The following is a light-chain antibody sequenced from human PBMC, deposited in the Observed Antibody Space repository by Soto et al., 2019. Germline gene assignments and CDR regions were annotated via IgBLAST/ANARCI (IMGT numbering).Light chain of an antibody. V-gene: IGKV3-20*01. J-gene: IGKJ2*01. Sequence: IVLTQSPGTLSLSPGERATLSCRASQSVNSTYIAWYQQNPGQAPRLLIYGASSRATGIPDRFSGSGSGTDFTLTISRLEPEDFAVYFCQQYGRSPPFTFGQGTKVEIK. CDR3: QQYGRSPPFT. CDR1: QSVNSTY. CDR2: GAS.